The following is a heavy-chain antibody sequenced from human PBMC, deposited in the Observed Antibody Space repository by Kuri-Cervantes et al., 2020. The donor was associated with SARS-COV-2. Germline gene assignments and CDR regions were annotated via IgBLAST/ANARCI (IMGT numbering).Heavy chain of an antibody. D-gene: IGHD3-22*01. CDR3: AIDRVAMIALFYY. CDR1: GGTFSSYA. CDR2: IIPIFGTA. J-gene: IGHJ4*02. Sequence: SVKVSCKASGGTFSSYAISWVRQAPGQGLEWMGGIIPIFGTANYAQKFQGRVTITADKSPSTAYMELSSLRSEDTAVYYCAIDRVAMIALFYYWGQGTLVTVSS. V-gene: IGHV1-69*06.